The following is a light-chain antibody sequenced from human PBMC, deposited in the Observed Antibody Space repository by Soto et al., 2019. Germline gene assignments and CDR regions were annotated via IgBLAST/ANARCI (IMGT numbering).Light chain of an antibody. J-gene: IGKJ1*01. Sequence: EIVLTQSPGTLSLSPGERATLSCRASQSISGTYLDWYHHRPGQAPRLLIYRASARAAGCPDRFSGSGSGTDFALTISILEPEDFAVYYCHHSGTFGQGTKVEI. V-gene: IGKV3-20*01. CDR3: HHSGT. CDR1: QSISGTY. CDR2: RAS.